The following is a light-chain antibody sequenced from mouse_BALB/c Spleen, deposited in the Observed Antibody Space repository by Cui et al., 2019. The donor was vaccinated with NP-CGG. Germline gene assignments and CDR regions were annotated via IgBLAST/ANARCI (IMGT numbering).Light chain of an antibody. CDR2: GTN. J-gene: IGLJ1*01. V-gene: IGLV1*01. CDR3: ALWYSNHWV. Sequence: QAVVTQESALTTSPGETVTLTCRSSTGAVTTSNYANWVQEKPDHLFTGLIGGTNNRAPGVPARFSGSLIGDKAALTITGAQTDDEAIYFRALWYSNHWVFGGGTKLTVL. CDR1: TGAVTTSNY.